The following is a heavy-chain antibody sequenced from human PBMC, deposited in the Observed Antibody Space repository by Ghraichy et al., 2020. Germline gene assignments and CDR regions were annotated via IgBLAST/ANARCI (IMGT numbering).Heavy chain of an antibody. Sequence: GGSLRLSCAASGFTFSDSYMTWIRQAPGKGLEWISYISSTSNTIHYADSVEGRFTISRDNAKNSLYLQMNSLRAEDTAVYYCARGRNYFDYWGQGTLVTVSS. V-gene: IGHV3-11*04. J-gene: IGHJ4*02. CDR3: ARGRNYFDY. CDR1: GFTFSDSY. CDR2: ISSTSNTI.